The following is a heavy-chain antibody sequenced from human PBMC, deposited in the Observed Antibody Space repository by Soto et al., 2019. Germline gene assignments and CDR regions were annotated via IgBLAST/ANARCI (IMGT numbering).Heavy chain of an antibody. J-gene: IGHJ3*02. V-gene: IGHV4-59*01. Sequence: SETLSLTCTVSGGAISSYCGSWIRQPPGKGLEWIGYIYYSGSTNYNPSLKSRVTISVDTSKNQFSLKLSSVTAADTAVYYCASQYCSGGSCYAYDAFDIWGQGTMVTVSS. D-gene: IGHD2-15*01. CDR2: IYYSGST. CDR3: ASQYCSGGSCYAYDAFDI. CDR1: GGAISSYC.